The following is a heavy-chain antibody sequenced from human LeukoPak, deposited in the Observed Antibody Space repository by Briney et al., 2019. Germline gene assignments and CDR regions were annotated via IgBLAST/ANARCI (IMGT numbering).Heavy chain of an antibody. CDR2: INHSGST. V-gene: IGHV4-34*01. D-gene: IGHD1-1*01. Sequence: PSETLSLTCAVYGGSFSGYYWSWIRQPPGKGLEWIGEINHSGSTNYNPSLKSRVTISVDTSKNQFSLKLSSVTAADTAVYYCARLGSPVQKYLDYWGQGTLVTVSS. CDR1: GGSFSGYY. J-gene: IGHJ4*02. CDR3: ARLGSPVQKYLDY.